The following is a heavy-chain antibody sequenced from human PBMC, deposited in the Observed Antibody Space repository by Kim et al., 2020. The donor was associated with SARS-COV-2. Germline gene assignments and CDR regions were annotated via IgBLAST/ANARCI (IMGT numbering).Heavy chain of an antibody. CDR1: GFTFSSYA. CDR3: AKHRITMIVVVITNWYFDL. V-gene: IGHV3-23*01. J-gene: IGHJ2*01. CDR2: ISGSGGST. D-gene: IGHD3-22*01. Sequence: GGSLRLSCAASGFTFSSYAMRWVRQAPGKGLEWVSAISGSGGSTYYADSVKGRFTISRDNSKNTLYLQMNSLRAEDTAVYYCAKHRITMIVVVITNWYFDLWGRGTLVTVSS.